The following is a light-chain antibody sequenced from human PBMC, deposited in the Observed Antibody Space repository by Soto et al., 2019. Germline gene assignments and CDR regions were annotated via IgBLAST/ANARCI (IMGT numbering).Light chain of an antibody. Sequence: QSALTQPASVSGSPGQSITISCTGTSSDVGAYDYVSWYPQHPDKAPKLIIYVVSNRPSGVSNRFSGSKSGNTASLTISGLQAEDEADYYCSLYTSSDTPDVFGTGTKLTVL. CDR3: SLYTSSDTPDV. CDR2: VVS. V-gene: IGLV2-14*01. J-gene: IGLJ1*01. CDR1: SSDVGAYDY.